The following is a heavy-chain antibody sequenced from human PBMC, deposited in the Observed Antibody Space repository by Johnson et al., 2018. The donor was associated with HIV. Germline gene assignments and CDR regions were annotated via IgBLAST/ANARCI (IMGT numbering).Heavy chain of an antibody. Sequence: QVQLVESGGGVVQPGGSLRLSCAASGFTFSSYGMHWVRQAPGKGLEWVAVISYDGSNEYYADYVKGRFTISRDNSKNTLYLQMSSLRAGDTAVYYCARGRASWELYDAFEIWGQGTIVTVSS. CDR1: GFTFSSYG. V-gene: IGHV3-30*19. CDR3: ARGRASWELYDAFEI. CDR2: ISYDGSNE. D-gene: IGHD1-26*01. J-gene: IGHJ3*02.